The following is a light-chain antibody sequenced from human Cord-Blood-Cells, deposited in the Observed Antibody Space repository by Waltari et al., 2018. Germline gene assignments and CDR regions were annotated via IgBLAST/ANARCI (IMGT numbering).Light chain of an antibody. J-gene: IGKJ2*01. CDR3: QQYNSYSYT. V-gene: IGKV1-5*01. CDR2: DAS. Sequence: DIQMTPSPSTLSPSVGDRVTTTCRASQSISSWLAWYQQKPGNAPKLLIYDASSLESGVPSRFSGRGSGTEFTLTISSLQPDDFATYYCQQYNSYSYTFGQGTKLEIK. CDR1: QSISSW.